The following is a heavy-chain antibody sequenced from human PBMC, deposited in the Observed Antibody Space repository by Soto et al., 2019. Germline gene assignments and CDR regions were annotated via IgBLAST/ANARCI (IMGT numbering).Heavy chain of an antibody. J-gene: IGHJ3*02. D-gene: IGHD2-21*01. CDR1: GVSLSTSGVG. CDR3: AHRQTCGGDCYLVRGSFDI. V-gene: IGHV2-5*02. CDR2: IYWDDDK. Sequence: QITLKESGPTLVKPTQTLTLTCTSSGVSLSTSGVGVGWIRQPPAKALEWLALIYWDDDKRYSPSLKSRLTIIKDTYKNPVVVTMPNMDPVDTATYYCAHRQTCGGDCYLVRGSFDIWGQGTMVIVSS.